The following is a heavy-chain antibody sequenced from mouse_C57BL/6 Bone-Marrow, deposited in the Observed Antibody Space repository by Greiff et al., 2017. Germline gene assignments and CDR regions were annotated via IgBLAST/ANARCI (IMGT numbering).Heavy chain of an antibody. CDR2: ISYDGSN. CDR1: GYSITSGYY. V-gene: IGHV3-6*01. D-gene: IGHD4-1*01. CDR3: ARGNWDYYAMDD. Sequence: VQLQQSGPGLVKPSQSLSLTCSVTGYSITSGYYWNWIRQFPGNKLEWMGYISYDGSNNYNPSLKNRISITRDTSKNQFFLKLNSVTTEDTATYYCARGNWDYYAMDDWGQGTSVTVSS. J-gene: IGHJ4*01.